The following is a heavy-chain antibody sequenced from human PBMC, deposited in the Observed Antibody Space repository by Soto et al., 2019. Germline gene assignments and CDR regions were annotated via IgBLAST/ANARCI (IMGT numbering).Heavy chain of an antibody. CDR2: INGSGGNT. V-gene: IGHV3-21*04. Sequence: GGSLRLSCEASGFTVSSYGMSWVRQATGKGLEWISDINGSGGNTYYVDSVKGRFTISRDNAKNSLYLQMNSLRAEDTAVDYGARCSGWIIGAFDIWGQGTMVTVSS. CDR3: ARCSGWIIGAFDI. J-gene: IGHJ3*02. CDR1: GFTVSSYG. D-gene: IGHD6-19*01.